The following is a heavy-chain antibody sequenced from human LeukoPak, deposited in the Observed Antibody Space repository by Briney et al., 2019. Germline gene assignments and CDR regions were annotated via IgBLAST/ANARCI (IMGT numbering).Heavy chain of an antibody. CDR3: AKDIYRRGGATKVPGY. CDR1: GFTFDDYA. V-gene: IGHV3-9*01. Sequence: GRSLRLSCAASGFTFDDYAMHWVRQAPGKGLEWVSGISWNSGSIGYADSVKGRFTISRDNAKNSLYLQMNSLRAEDTALYYCAKDIYRRGGATKVPGYWGQGTLVTVSS. D-gene: IGHD1-26*01. CDR2: ISWNSGSI. J-gene: IGHJ4*02.